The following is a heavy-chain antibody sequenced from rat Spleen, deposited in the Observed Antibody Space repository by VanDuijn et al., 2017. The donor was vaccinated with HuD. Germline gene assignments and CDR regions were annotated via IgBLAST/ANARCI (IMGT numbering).Heavy chain of an antibody. CDR1: GFTFSNYA. Sequence: EVQLVESDGGLVQPGRSLKLSCAASGFTFSNYAMAWVRQAPAQGLEWVASITDSGDNTYYRDSVKGRFTISRDNARSTLYLQMDSLRSEDTATYYCTTGVYWGRGVMVTVSS. V-gene: IGHV5S23*01. CDR3: TTGVY. D-gene: IGHD4-3*01. CDR2: ITDSGDNT. J-gene: IGHJ2*01.